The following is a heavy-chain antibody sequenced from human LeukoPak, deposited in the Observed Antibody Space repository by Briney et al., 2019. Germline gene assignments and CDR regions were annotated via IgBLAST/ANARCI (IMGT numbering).Heavy chain of an antibody. CDR1: GYTFTSYY. CDR3: ARVGITIFGVVLPTDY. D-gene: IGHD3-3*01. J-gene: IGHJ4*02. V-gene: IGHV1-18*04. Sequence: ASVKVSCKASGYTFTSYYLHWVRQAPGQGLEWMGWSSAYNGNTNYAQKLQGRVTMTTDTSTSTAYMELRSLRSDDTAVYYCARVGITIFGVVLPTDYWGQGTLVTVSS. CDR2: SSAYNGNT.